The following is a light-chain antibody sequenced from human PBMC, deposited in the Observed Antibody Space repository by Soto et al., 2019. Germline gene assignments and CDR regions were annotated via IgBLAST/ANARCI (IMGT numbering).Light chain of an antibody. CDR2: GAS. V-gene: IGKV3-15*01. Sequence: EILMTQSPATLSVSPGERATLSCRASQSVNSNLAWYQPRPGQAPRLLIYGASSRATGIPARFSGSGSGTDFTLTISSLQSEDVAVYSCQQYNNWPPLYPVGQGTKLEIK. CDR3: QQYNNWPPLYP. CDR1: QSVNSN. J-gene: IGKJ2*01.